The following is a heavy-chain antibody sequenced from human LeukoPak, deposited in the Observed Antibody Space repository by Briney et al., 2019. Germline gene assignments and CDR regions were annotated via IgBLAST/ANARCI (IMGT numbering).Heavy chain of an antibody. Sequence: NPGGSLRLSCAASGFTFSSYSMNWVRQAPGKGLEWVANIKEDGSGKYYVDSVKGRFTISRDNAKNLLYLQMNSLRVEDTAVYYCAREGCSGGTCCLDTFDIWGQGTMVTVSS. V-gene: IGHV3-7*01. D-gene: IGHD2-15*01. J-gene: IGHJ3*02. CDR3: AREGCSGGTCCLDTFDI. CDR2: IKEDGSGK. CDR1: GFTFSSYS.